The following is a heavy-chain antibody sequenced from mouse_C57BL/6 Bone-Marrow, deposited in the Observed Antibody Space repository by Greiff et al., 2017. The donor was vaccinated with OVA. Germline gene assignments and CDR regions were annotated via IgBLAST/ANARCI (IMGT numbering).Heavy chain of an antibody. D-gene: IGHD2-2*01. CDR1: GYTFTSYW. Sequence: VQLQQSGTVLARPGASVKMSCKTSGYTFTSYWMHWVKQRPGQGLEGRGAIYHGNSDTSYNQKFKGKAKLTAVTSASTAYMELSSLTNEDSAVYFCIVLWLRRGYYSDYWCQGTTHTVSS. J-gene: IGHJ2*01. CDR2: IYHGNSDT. V-gene: IGHV1-5*01. CDR3: IVLWLRRGYYSDY.